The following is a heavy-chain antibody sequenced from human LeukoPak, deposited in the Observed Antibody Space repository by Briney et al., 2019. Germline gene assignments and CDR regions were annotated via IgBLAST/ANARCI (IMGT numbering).Heavy chain of an antibody. CDR2: IRQDGSEQ. D-gene: IGHD3-16*01. CDR1: GFTFSTYW. Sequence: GGSLRLSCAASGFTFSTYWMSWVRQAPGKGLEWVANIRQDGSEQYYVDSVKGRFTISRDNAKHSLFLQMNSLRAEDTAVYYCARVSYLKGDYWGQGTLVTVSS. V-gene: IGHV3-7*01. J-gene: IGHJ4*02. CDR3: ARVSYLKGDY.